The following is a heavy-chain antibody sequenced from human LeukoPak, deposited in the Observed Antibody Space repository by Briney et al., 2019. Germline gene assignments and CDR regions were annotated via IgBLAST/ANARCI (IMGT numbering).Heavy chain of an antibody. V-gene: IGHV3-30*03. Sequence: GRSLRLSCAASGFTFSSYGMHWVRQAPGKGLEWVAVISYDGSNKYYADSVKGRFTISRDNSKNTLYLQMNSLRAEDTAVYYCARAGIAARPSDYWGQGTLVTVSS. D-gene: IGHD6-6*01. CDR1: GFTFSSYG. CDR2: ISYDGSNK. J-gene: IGHJ4*02. CDR3: ARAGIAARPSDY.